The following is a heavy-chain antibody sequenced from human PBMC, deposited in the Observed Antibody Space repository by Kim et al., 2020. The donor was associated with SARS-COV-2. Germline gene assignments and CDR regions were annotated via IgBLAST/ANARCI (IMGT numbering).Heavy chain of an antibody. CDR2: IDGSGGTR. CDR1: GFTFNSFA. J-gene: IGHJ4*02. V-gene: IGHV3-23*01. CDR3: AKNRGVYCSGGTCYSDN. D-gene: IGHD2-15*01. Sequence: GGSLRLSCVASGFTFNSFAMTWVRQAPGKGLEWVSDIDGSGGTRNYAASVKGRFIISRDNPKNTLYLQMNSLRAEDTAIYYCAKNRGVYCSGGTCYSDNWGQGTLVTVSS.